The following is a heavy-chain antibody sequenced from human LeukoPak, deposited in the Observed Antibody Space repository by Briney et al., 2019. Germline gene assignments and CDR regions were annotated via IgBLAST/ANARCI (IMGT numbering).Heavy chain of an antibody. J-gene: IGHJ5*02. CDR3: ARSVSQWLVTRWFDP. Sequence: VASVTVSFKASGYTFTGYYMHWVRQAPGQGLEWMGWINPNSGGTNYAQKFQGRVTMTRDTSISTAYMELSSLRSDDTAVYYCARSVSQWLVTRWFDPWGQGTLVTVSS. CDR2: INPNSGGT. D-gene: IGHD6-19*01. V-gene: IGHV1-2*02. CDR1: GYTFTGYY.